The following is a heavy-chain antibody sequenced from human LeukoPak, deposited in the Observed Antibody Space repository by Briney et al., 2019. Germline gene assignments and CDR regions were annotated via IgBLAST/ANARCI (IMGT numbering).Heavy chain of an antibody. V-gene: IGHV3-30*18. CDR1: GFTYRSYD. CDR2: ISYDGSNK. J-gene: IGHJ4*02. Sequence: GGSLRLSCAASGFTYRSYDIHWVREAPGKGLEWEAVISYDGSNKYYADSVKGRFTISRDNSKKTLHEEMNSESGEDTGVYYCAKDSQNSGSYYAEGKALDYWGQGTLVTVSS. D-gene: IGHD1-26*01. CDR3: AKDSQNSGSYYAEGKALDY.